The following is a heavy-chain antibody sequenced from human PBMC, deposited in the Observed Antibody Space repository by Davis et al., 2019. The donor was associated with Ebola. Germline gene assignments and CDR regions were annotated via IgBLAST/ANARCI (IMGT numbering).Heavy chain of an antibody. CDR3: AIPLYPGYSSGWYAGGY. J-gene: IGHJ4*02. Sequence: MPSETLSLTCTVSGGSISSSSYYWGWIRQPPGKGLEWIGSIYYSGSTYYNPSLKSRVTISVDTSKNQFSLKLSSVTAADTAVYYCAIPLYPGYSSGWYAGGYWGQGTLVTVSS. D-gene: IGHD6-19*01. V-gene: IGHV4-39*01. CDR2: IYYSGST. CDR1: GGSISSSSYY.